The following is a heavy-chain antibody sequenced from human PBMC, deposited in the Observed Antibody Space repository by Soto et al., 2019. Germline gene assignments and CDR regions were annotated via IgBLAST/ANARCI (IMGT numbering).Heavy chain of an antibody. D-gene: IGHD3-10*01. CDR3: ARGRGNYYYYGMDV. V-gene: IGHV4-4*07. CDR1: GGSISSYY. Sequence: QVQLQESGPGLVKPSETLSLTCTVSGGSISSYYWSWIRQPAGKGLEWIWHIYTSGSTNYNPSLKSRITMSVDTSKNQFSLKLSSVTAADTAVYYCARGRGNYYYYGMDVWGQGTTVTVSS. J-gene: IGHJ6*02. CDR2: IYTSGST.